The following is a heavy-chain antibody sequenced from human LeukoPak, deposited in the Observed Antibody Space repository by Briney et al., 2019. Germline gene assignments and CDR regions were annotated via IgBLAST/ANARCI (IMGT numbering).Heavy chain of an antibody. CDR2: ITSSSTI. CDR1: GFTFSSYS. V-gene: IGHV3-48*04. Sequence: GGSLRPSCAASGFTFSSYSMNWVRQAPGMGLEWVSYITSSSTIYNADSVKGRFTISRDNAKNSLYLQMNSLRAEDTAVYYCARSPNIAAAGLIRDYYGMDVWGQGTTVTVSS. D-gene: IGHD6-13*01. J-gene: IGHJ6*02. CDR3: ARSPNIAAAGLIRDYYGMDV.